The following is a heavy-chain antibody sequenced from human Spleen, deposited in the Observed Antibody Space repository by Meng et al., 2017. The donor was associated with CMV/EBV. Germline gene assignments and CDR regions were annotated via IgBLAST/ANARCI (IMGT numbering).Heavy chain of an antibody. D-gene: IGHD6-19*01. CDR3: VREGQWNWFDP. Sequence: ASVKVSCKASGGTFSSYAISWVRQAPGQGLEWMGWISPYNGDTKNAQQFQGRVTMTTDTSASTAYMEVRSLRSDDTAVYYCVREGQWNWFDPWGQGTLVTVSS. V-gene: IGHV1-18*01. CDR2: ISPYNGDT. CDR1: GGTFSSYA. J-gene: IGHJ5*02.